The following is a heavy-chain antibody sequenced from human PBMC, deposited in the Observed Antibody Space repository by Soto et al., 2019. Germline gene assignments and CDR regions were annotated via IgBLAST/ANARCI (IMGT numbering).Heavy chain of an antibody. Sequence: GGSLRLSCAASGFNFSSYAMSWVRQAPGKGLEWVSAISGTGGSTYYADSVKGRFSISRDNSKSTLYVQMNSLRAEDTAVYYCAKAVVLLIAAGGRHFDYCGQGVQVTVSS. CDR1: GFNFSSYA. J-gene: IGHJ4*02. D-gene: IGHD6-13*01. V-gene: IGHV3-23*01. CDR3: AKAVVLLIAAGGRHFDY. CDR2: ISGTGGST.